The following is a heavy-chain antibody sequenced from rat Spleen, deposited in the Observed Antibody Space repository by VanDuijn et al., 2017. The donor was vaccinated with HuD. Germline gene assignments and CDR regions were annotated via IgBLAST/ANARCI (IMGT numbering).Heavy chain of an antibody. CDR2: ISTGGGNT. Sequence: EVQLVESGGGLVQPGRSLKLSCAASGFTFSDYYMAWVRQAPTKGLEWVAYISTGGGNTYYRDSVKGRFTISRDNAKSTLYLQMDSLRSEDTTTYYCSRTMGITYDYFHYWGQGVMVTVSS. V-gene: IGHV5-27*01. CDR3: SRTMGITYDYFHY. CDR1: GFTFSDYY. D-gene: IGHD1-9*01. J-gene: IGHJ2*01.